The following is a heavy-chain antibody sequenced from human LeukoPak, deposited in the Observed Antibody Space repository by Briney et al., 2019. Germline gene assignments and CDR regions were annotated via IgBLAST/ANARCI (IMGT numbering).Heavy chain of an antibody. CDR1: GFAFSDYR. CDR3: ARGGGGLGV. J-gene: IGHJ6*02. Sequence: GGSLRLSCAASGFAFSDYRMYWVRQPPGKGLVWASYINTDGRTTKYADSVRGRFTISRDNAKNTLYLQMNSLRAEDTAVYYCARGGGGLGVWGQGTTVTVSS. V-gene: IGHV3-74*03. CDR2: INTDGRTT.